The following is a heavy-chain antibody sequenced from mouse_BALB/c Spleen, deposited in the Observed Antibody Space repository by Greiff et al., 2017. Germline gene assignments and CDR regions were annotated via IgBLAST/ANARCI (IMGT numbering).Heavy chain of an antibody. Sequence: VQLVESGAELMKPGASVKISCKATGYTFSSYWIEWVKQRPGHGLEWIGEILPGSGSTNYNEKFKGKATFTADTSSNTAYMQLSSLTSEDSAVYYCARGHIYYDYVPYAMDYWGQGTSVTVSS. V-gene: IGHV1-9*01. D-gene: IGHD2-4*01. J-gene: IGHJ4*01. CDR3: ARGHIYYDYVPYAMDY. CDR2: ILPGSGST. CDR1: GYTFSSYW.